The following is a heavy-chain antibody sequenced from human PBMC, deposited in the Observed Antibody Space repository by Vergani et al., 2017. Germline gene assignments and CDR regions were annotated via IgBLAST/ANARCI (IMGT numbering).Heavy chain of an antibody. CDR1: GFTFSSYG. J-gene: IGHJ2*01. D-gene: IGHD2-2*01. CDR3: AKVAGDIVVVPAAANWYFDL. CDR2: ISYDGSNK. V-gene: IGHV3-30*18. Sequence: QVQLVESGGGVVQPGRSLRLSCAASGFTFSSYGMHWVRQAPGKGLEWVAVISYDGSNKYYADSVKGRLPISRDNSKNTLYLQMNSLRAEDTAVYYCAKVAGDIVVVPAAANWYFDLWGRGTLVTVSS.